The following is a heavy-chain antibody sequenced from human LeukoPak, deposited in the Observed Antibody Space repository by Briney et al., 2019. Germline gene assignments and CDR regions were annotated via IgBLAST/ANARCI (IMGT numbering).Heavy chain of an antibody. J-gene: IGHJ4*02. CDR1: GGSVSGGNYY. CDR2: IHYSGST. D-gene: IGHD1-1*01. CDR3: TRTGRTGGY. V-gene: IGHV4-61*01. Sequence: SSETLSLTCTVSGGSVSGGNYYCSWIRQSPGKGLEWIGYIHYSGSTVYNPSLKSRVTMSIDTSKNQFSLNLSSATAADTAVYYCTRTGRTGGYWGQGTLVTVSS.